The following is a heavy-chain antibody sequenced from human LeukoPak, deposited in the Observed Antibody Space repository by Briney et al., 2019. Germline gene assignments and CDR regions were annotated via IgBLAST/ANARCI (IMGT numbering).Heavy chain of an antibody. J-gene: IGHJ5*02. CDR1: GYTFTGYY. CDR3: ARAGPGRCSSTSCYTRRPRADNWFDP. V-gene: IGHV1-2*02. CDR2: INPNSGGT. D-gene: IGHD2-2*02. Sequence: GASVKVSCKAPGYTFTGYYMHWVRQAPGQGLEWMGWINPNSGGTNYAQKFQGRVTMTRDTSISTAYMELSRLRSDDTAVYYCARAGPGRCSSTSCYTRRPRADNWFDPWGQGTLVTVSS.